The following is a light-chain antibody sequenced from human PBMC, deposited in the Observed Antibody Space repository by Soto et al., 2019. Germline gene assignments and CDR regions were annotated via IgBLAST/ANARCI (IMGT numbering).Light chain of an antibody. V-gene: IGKV1-33*01. J-gene: IGKJ3*01. CDR2: DAS. CDR3: QKCDYLPI. CDR1: HDITSY. Sequence: DIPMTQSPSSLSASVGDRVTITCQASHDITSYLNWYQHKPGKAPKLLIYDASILEAGVPSRFSGSGSGTYFTFTISSLPHEDAATYYCQKCDYLPIFGPGTTVDFK.